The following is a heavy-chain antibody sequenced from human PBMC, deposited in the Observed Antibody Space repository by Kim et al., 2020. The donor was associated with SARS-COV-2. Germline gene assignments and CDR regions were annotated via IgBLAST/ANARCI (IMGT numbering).Heavy chain of an antibody. CDR2: IFHTGST. CDR1: GGSISSGGYY. CDR3: ARSKLTGEGEPLLDY. J-gene: IGHJ4*02. V-gene: IGHV4-31*03. D-gene: IGHD2-8*02. Sequence: SETLSLTCTVSGGSISSGGYYWSWIRQHPGKGLEWIGFIFHTGSTYYNPSLTSRVTISVDTSENHFSLNLTSVTAADTAVYYCARSKLTGEGEPLLDYWGQGTLVTVSS.